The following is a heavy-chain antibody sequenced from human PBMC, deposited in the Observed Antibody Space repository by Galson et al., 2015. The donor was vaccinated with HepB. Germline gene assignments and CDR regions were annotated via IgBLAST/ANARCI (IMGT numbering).Heavy chain of an antibody. CDR3: ARAHRPAPYCSGGSCQQR. D-gene: IGHD2-15*01. CDR1: GFTFSSYS. CDR2: ISSSSSYI. V-gene: IGHV3-21*01. J-gene: IGHJ4*02. Sequence: SLRLSCAASGFTFSSYSMNWVRQAPGKGLEWVSSISSSSSYIYYADSVKGRFTISRDNAKNSLYLQMNSLRAGDTAVYYCARAHRPAPYCSGGSCQQRWGQGTLVTVSS.